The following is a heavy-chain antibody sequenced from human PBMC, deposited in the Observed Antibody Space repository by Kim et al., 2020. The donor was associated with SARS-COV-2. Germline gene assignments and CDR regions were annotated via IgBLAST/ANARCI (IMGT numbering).Heavy chain of an antibody. CDR2: INHSGST. V-gene: IGHV4-34*01. CDR1: GGSFSGYY. D-gene: IGHD2-2*01. CDR3: ARAGVVPAAKGYYYYYMDV. Sequence: SETLSLTCAVYGGSFSGYYWSWIRQPPGKGLEWIGEINHSGSTNYNPSLKSRVTISVDTSKNQFSLKLSSVTAADTAVYYCARAGVVPAAKGYYYYYMDV. J-gene: IGHJ6*03.